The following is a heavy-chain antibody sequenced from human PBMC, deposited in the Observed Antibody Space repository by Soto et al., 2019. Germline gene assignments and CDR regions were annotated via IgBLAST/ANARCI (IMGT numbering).Heavy chain of an antibody. J-gene: IGHJ4*02. D-gene: IGHD3-10*01. Sequence: EVQLVESGGGLVQPGGSLRLSCAASGFTFSDHYMDWVRQAPGKGLEWVGRSRNRVQSYSTEYAESVKGRFTISRDDSQNSLYLQMNSLKTEDTAVSYCARVLPSGTNYFTEYWGQGTLVTVSS. V-gene: IGHV3-72*01. CDR2: SRNRVQSYST. CDR1: GFTFSDHY. CDR3: ARVLPSGTNYFTEY.